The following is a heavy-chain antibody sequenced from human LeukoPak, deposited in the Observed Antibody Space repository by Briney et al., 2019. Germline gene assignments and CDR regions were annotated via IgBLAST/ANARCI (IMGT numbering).Heavy chain of an antibody. D-gene: IGHD2-21*02. Sequence: SETLSLTCTVSDDSITSYYWIWIRQPPGKGLEWIGYIHHSGSANYNPSLRSRITMSVDTSKNHFSLSLTSVTAADTAVYYCARLPGCSGADCFRAFDIWGHGTMVTVSS. J-gene: IGHJ3*02. CDR2: IHHSGSA. CDR1: DDSITSYY. V-gene: IGHV4-59*08. CDR3: ARLPGCSGADCFRAFDI.